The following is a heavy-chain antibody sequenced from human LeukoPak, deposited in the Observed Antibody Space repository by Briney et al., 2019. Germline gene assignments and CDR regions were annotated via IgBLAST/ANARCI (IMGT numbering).Heavy chain of an antibody. CDR2: INPNSGGT. CDR1: GYTFTGYY. D-gene: IGHD3-3*01. Sequence: ASVKVSCKASGYTFTGYYMYWVRQAPGQGLEWMGWINPNSGGTNYAQKFQGRVTMTRDTSISTAYMELSRLRSDDTAVYYCARDRNTIFGVVKSPAFDIWGQGTMVTVSS. CDR3: ARDRNTIFGVVKSPAFDI. J-gene: IGHJ3*02. V-gene: IGHV1-2*02.